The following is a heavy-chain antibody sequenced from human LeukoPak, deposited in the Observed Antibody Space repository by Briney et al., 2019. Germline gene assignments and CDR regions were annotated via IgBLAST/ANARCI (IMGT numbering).Heavy chain of an antibody. V-gene: IGHV1-2*06. Sequence: ASVKVSCKASGYTLTDYYMHRVRQAPGQGLEWMGRINPNSGGTNYAQKFQGRVTLTRDTSISTVYMELSRLRPDDTAVYYCARVGYYESSGYYEYWGQGTLVTVSS. CDR2: INPNSGGT. CDR3: ARVGYYESSGYYEY. D-gene: IGHD3-22*01. CDR1: GYTLTDYY. J-gene: IGHJ4*02.